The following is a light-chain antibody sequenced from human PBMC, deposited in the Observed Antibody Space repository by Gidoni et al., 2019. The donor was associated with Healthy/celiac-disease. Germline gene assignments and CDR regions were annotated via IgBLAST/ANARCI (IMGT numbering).Light chain of an antibody. V-gene: IGKV1-39*01. CDR1: QSISSY. Sequence: IQITQSPSSLLASVGDRVTITCRASQSISSYLNWYQQKPGKAPKLLIYAASSLQRGVPSRFSGSGSGTEFTLTISSLQPEDFATYYCQQSYSTPNTFGQGTKLEIK. CDR3: QQSYSTPNT. J-gene: IGKJ2*01. CDR2: AAS.